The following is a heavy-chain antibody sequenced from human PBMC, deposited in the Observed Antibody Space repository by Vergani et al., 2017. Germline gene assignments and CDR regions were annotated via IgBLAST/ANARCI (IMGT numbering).Heavy chain of an antibody. CDR3: ARGSPYYYDSSGADAFDI. CDR2: IYFSGSN. D-gene: IGHD3-22*01. CDR1: GGSISSSSYY. V-gene: IGHV4-39*07. Sequence: QLQLQESGPGLVKPSETLSLTCTVSGGSISSSSYYWGWIRQPPGKGLEWIGSIYFSGSNYYNPSLTRRVTISVDTSKNQFSLKLSSVTAADTAVYYCARGSPYYYDSSGADAFDIWGQGTMVTVSS. J-gene: IGHJ3*02.